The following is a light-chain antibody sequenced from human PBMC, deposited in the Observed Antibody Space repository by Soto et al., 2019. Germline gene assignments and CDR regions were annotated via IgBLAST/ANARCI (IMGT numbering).Light chain of an antibody. Sequence: EIHITQKNFTLSASVGDRVTITCRASQTISSWLAWYQQIPGKAPKLLIYDASNLESGVPSRFSGSGSGTEFTLTISSLQPDDFATYYCQQYNSYSWTFGQGTIV. CDR3: QQYNSYSWT. J-gene: IGKJ1*01. CDR2: DAS. CDR1: QTISSW. V-gene: IGKV1-5*01.